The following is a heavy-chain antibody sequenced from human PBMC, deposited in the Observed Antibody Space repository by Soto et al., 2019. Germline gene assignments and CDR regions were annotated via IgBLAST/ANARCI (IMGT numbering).Heavy chain of an antibody. V-gene: IGHV1-69*01. Sequence: QAQLVQSGAEVQKPGSSVKVSCKASGVTFSSFPIAWVRQAPGQGLEWVGGIIPIFGTTKYAQNFRDRVTISADESTSTAYMELSSLRFEDTAVYYCAMIEYSSGSDYWGQGTLVTVSS. J-gene: IGHJ4*02. CDR3: AMIEYSSGSDY. D-gene: IGHD6-19*01. CDR1: GVTFSSFP. CDR2: IIPIFGTT.